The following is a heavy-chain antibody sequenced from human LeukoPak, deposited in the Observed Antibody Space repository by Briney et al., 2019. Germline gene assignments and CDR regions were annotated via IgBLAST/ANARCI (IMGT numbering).Heavy chain of an antibody. J-gene: IGHJ3*02. D-gene: IGHD5-12*01. V-gene: IGHV1-69*06. CDR3: ASATGWRYSGYDWVGAFDI. CDR2: IIPIFGTA. CDR1: GGTFSSYA. Sequence: SVKVSCKASGGTFSSYAISWVRQAPGQGLEWMGGIIPIFGTANYAQKFQGRVTITADKSTSTAYMELSSLRSEDTAVYYCASATGWRYSGYDWVGAFDIWGQGTMVTVSS.